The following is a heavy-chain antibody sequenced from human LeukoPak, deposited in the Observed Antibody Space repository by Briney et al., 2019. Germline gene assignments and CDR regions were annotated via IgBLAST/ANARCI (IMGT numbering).Heavy chain of an antibody. V-gene: IGHV3-23*01. J-gene: IGHJ4*02. Sequence: GGSLRLSCAASGFTFRNYAMSWVRQAPGKGLEWVSAVSGSGGGTYYADSVRGRFTISRDNSKNTLYLQVNSLRAEDTAIYYCAKERSTGETYYFDYWGQGTLVTVSS. CDR1: GFTFRNYA. CDR3: AKERSTGETYYFDY. CDR2: VSGSGGGT. D-gene: IGHD6-19*01.